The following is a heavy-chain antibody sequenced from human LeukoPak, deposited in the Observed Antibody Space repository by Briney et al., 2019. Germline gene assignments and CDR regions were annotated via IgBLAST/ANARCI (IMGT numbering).Heavy chain of an antibody. D-gene: IGHD4-17*01. Sequence: PSETLSLTCTVSGYSISSGYYWGWIRQPPGKGLEWIGSIYHSGSTYYNPSLKSRVTISVDTSKNQFSLKLSSVTAADTAVYYCARIGELDDYGLEYYFDYWGQGTLVTVSS. CDR3: ARIGELDDYGLEYYFDY. CDR2: IYHSGST. J-gene: IGHJ4*02. CDR1: GYSISSGYY. V-gene: IGHV4-38-2*02.